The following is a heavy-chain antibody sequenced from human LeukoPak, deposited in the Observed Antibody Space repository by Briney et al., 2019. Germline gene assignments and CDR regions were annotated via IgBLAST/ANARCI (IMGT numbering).Heavy chain of an antibody. CDR3: AKDRVPDSGYDIDY. Sequence: GGSLRLSCAASGFTFSGYGMYWVRQAPRKGREWVAGIYGGGGVIKYADSVKGRFTISRDNSENILYLQMDSLRVEDTAMYYCAKDRVPDSGYDIDYWGQGTLVTVSS. D-gene: IGHD5-12*01. V-gene: IGHV3-23*03. CDR2: IYGGGGVI. CDR1: GFTFSGYG. J-gene: IGHJ4*02.